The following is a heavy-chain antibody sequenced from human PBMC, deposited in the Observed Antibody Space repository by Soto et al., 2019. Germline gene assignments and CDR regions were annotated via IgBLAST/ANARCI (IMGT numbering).Heavy chain of an antibody. D-gene: IGHD3-22*01. CDR1: GFTFSRYS. V-gene: IGHV3-21*01. CDR3: ARDDNYDSSDDAFDI. Sequence: PGGSLRLSCAASGFTFSRYSMNWVRQAPGKGLEWVSSISSISSYIYYADSVKGRFTISRDNAKNSLYLQMNSLRAEDTAVYYCARDDNYDSSDDAFDIWGQGTMVTVSS. J-gene: IGHJ3*02. CDR2: ISSISSYI.